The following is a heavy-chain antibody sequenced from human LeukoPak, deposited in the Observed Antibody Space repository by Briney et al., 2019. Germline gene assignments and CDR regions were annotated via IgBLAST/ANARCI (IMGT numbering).Heavy chain of an antibody. CDR3: ARNLNYYDSSGYYFI. D-gene: IGHD3-22*01. V-gene: IGHV1-2*02. Sequence: ASVKVSCKASGYTFTSYGISWVRQAPGQGLEWMGWINPNSGGTNYAQKFQGRVTMTRDTSISTAYMELSRLRSDDTAVYYCARNLNYYDSSGYYFIWGQGTLVTVSS. J-gene: IGHJ4*02. CDR2: INPNSGGT. CDR1: GYTFTSYG.